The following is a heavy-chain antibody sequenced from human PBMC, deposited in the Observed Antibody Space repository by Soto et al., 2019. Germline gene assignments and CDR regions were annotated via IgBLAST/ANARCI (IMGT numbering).Heavy chain of an antibody. V-gene: IGHV3-23*01. CDR2: ILVDGRT. Sequence: GGSLRLSCAASGFICSSYDMSWVRQAPGKGLEWVSTILVDGRTFYVDSVKGRFTISRDTSQNTVYLQMNSLTAGDTALYYCAKATATGGGAFDICGQGTMVTVSS. D-gene: IGHD2-8*02. CDR1: GFICSSYD. J-gene: IGHJ3*02. CDR3: AKATATGGGAFDI.